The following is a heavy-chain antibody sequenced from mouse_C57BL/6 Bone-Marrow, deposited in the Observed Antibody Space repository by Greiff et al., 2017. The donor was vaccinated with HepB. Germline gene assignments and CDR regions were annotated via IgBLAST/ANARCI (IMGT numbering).Heavy chain of an antibody. CDR2: IDPSDSYT. CDR3: AREEITVVVRFDY. CDR1: GYTFTSYW. V-gene: IGHV1-59*01. D-gene: IGHD1-1*01. Sequence: QVQLQQPGAELVRPGASVKVSCKASGYTFTSYWMPWVKQRPGQGLEWIGVIDPSDSYTNYNQKFKGKATVTVDTSSSTAYMQLSILTSEDSAVYSCAREEITVVVRFDYWGKVTTVTVSS. J-gene: IGHJ2*01.